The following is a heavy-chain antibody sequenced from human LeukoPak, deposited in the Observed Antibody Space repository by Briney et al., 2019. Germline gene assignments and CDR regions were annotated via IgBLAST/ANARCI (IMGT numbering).Heavy chain of an antibody. J-gene: IGHJ5*02. CDR1: GFTFDDYA. CDR3: AKEGSYSDYLWFDP. CDR2: ISWNSGSI. Sequence: GRSLRLSCAASGFTFDDYAMHWVRQAPGKGLEWVSGISWNSGSIGYADSVKGRFTISRDNAKNSLYLQMNSLRAEDTALYYCAKEGSYSDYLWFDPWGQGTLVTVSS. V-gene: IGHV3-9*01. D-gene: IGHD4-11*01.